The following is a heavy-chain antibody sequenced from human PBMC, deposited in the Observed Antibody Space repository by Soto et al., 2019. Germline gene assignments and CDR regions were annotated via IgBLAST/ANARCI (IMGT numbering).Heavy chain of an antibody. Sequence: PGGSLRLSCRVSGFTFNNSGMHWVRQAPGKGLEWMAVISYDGSEKHYADSMKGRLTISRDNSKDTLHLQMNSLRAEDTAIYFCVKDRVPGAYGHYYGMDVWGQGTTVT. J-gene: IGHJ6*02. CDR2: ISYDGSEK. V-gene: IGHV3-30*18. CDR3: VKDRVPGAYGHYYGMDV. CDR1: GFTFNNSG. D-gene: IGHD5-12*01.